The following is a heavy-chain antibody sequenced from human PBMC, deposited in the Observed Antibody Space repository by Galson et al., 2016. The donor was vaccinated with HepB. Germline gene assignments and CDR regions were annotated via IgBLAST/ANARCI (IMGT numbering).Heavy chain of an antibody. J-gene: IGHJ6*02. CDR2: IWFDGSTK. D-gene: IGHD6-6*01. CDR3: ARDSSLSARIYYYFYGLDV. CDR1: GFTFSSYG. Sequence: SLRLSCAASGFTFSSYGIHWVRQAPGKGLEWVAIIWFDGSTKYYVDSVKGRFTISRDNSKNTVDLQMNSLRAEDTAVYYCARDSSLSARIYYYFYGLDVWGQGTTVTVSS. V-gene: IGHV3-33*01.